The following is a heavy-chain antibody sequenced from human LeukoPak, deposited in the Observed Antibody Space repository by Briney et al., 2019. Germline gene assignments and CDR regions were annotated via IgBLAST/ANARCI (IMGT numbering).Heavy chain of an antibody. D-gene: IGHD2-15*01. CDR1: GGSFSGYY. CDR2: INHSGST. J-gene: IGHJ4*02. Sequence: PSETLSLTCAVYGGSFSGYYWSWIRQPPGKGLELIVEINHSGSTNYNPSLKSRVTISVDTSKNQFSLKLSSVTAADTAVYYCARGLGVVVVAATSYYFDYWGQGTLVTVSS. CDR3: ARGLGVVVVAATSYYFDY. V-gene: IGHV4-34*01.